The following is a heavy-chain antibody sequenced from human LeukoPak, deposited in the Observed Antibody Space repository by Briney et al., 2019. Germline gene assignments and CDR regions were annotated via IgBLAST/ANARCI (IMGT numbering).Heavy chain of an antibody. CDR3: AKYHYCSSTSCYAGDAFDI. V-gene: IGHV3-7*03. CDR1: GFTFSSYW. J-gene: IGHJ3*02. Sequence: GGSLRLSCAASGFTFSSYWMSWVRQAPGKGLEWVANIKQDGSEKYYVDSVKGRFTISRDNAKNSLYLQMNSLRAEDTAVYYCAKYHYCSSTSCYAGDAFDIWGQGTMVTVSS. D-gene: IGHD2-2*01. CDR2: IKQDGSEK.